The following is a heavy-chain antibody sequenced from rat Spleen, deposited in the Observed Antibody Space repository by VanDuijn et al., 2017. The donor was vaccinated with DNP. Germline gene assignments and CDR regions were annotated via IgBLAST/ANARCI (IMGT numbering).Heavy chain of an antibody. V-gene: IGHV5-19*01. J-gene: IGHJ2*01. CDR3: ARQDWALDY. D-gene: IGHD5-1*01. CDR1: GFNFNDYW. CDR2: ISPSGGST. Sequence: EVKLVESGGGLVQPGRSLKLSCAASGFNFNDYWMGWVRQAPTKGLEWVASISPSGGSTYYRDSVKGRFTISRDNAKSTLYLQMDSLRSEDTATYYCARQDWALDYWGQGVMVTVSS.